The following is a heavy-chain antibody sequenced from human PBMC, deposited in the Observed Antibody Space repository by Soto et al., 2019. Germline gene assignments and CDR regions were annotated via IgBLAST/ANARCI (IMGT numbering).Heavy chain of an antibody. V-gene: IGHV4-31*03. CDR2: IYYTGGT. CDR1: GASLVSTNHY. CDR3: AREGHLREQYNWFEL. J-gene: IGHJ5*02. Sequence: QVKLQESGPRLVKPSQTLSLTCTVSGASLVSTNHYWAWIRHLPGKGLEWIGYIYYTGGTYFNPFLRSRVSMSVNTSANQFSLNLNSVTGADTAVYYCAREGHLREQYNWFELWGQGTLVTVSS.